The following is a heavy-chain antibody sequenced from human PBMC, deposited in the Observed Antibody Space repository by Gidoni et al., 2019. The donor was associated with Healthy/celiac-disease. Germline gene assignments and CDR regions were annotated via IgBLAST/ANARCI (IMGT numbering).Heavy chain of an antibody. CDR3: TTASGYSSGGGY. D-gene: IGHD6-19*01. CDR1: GFTFSNAW. Sequence: EVQLVESGGGLVKPGGSLRLSCAASGFTFSNAWMSWVSQAPGKGLEWVGRIKSKTDGGTTDYAAPVKGRFTISRDDSKNTLYLQMNSLKTEDTAVYYCTTASGYSSGGGYWGQGTLVTVSS. V-gene: IGHV3-15*01. CDR2: IKSKTDGGTT. J-gene: IGHJ4*02.